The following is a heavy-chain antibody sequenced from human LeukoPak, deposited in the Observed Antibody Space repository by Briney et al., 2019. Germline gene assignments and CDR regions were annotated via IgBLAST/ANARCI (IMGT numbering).Heavy chain of an antibody. CDR3: ARVRVHDRDCYDY. D-gene: IGHD2-21*02. CDR1: GFTFSDIY. V-gene: IGHV3-72*01. CDR2: IRNKADGHTT. J-gene: IGHJ4*02. Sequence: GGSLRLSCAGSGFTFSDIYMDWVRQAPGKGLEWVGHIRNKADGHTTEYAPSVRGRFTLSRDDLTNSLYLQMNSLKTEDTAVYYCARVRVHDRDCYDYWGQGTLVTVSS.